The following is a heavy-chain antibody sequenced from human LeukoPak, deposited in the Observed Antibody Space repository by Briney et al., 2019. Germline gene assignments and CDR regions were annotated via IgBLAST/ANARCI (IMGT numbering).Heavy chain of an antibody. V-gene: IGHV3-23*01. D-gene: IGHD3-22*01. CDR2: ISGSGGST. CDR3: AKRAYYDSSGYYWDY. J-gene: IGHJ4*02. Sequence: GGSLRLSCAASGFTFSSYAMSWVRQAPGKGLEWVSAISGSGGSTYYADSVKGRFTISRDNSKNTLYLQMNSLRAEGTAVYYCAKRAYYDSSGYYWDYWGQGTLVTVPS. CDR1: GFTFSSYA.